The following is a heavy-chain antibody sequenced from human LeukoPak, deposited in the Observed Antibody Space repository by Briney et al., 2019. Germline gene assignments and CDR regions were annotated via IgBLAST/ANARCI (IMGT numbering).Heavy chain of an antibody. D-gene: IGHD3-10*01. CDR2: IYHSGST. Sequence: PSETLSLTCAVSGGSISSSNWWSWVRQPPGKGLEWIGEIYHSGSTNYNPSLKSRVTISVDKSKNQFSLKLSSVTAADTAVYYCARSQYYGSGSYLGYWGQGTLVTVSS. CDR3: ARSQYYGSGSYLGY. CDR1: GGSISSSNW. J-gene: IGHJ4*02. V-gene: IGHV4-4*02.